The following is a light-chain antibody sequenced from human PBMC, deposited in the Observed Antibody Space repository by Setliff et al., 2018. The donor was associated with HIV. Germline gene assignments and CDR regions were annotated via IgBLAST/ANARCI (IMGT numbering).Light chain of an antibody. CDR1: SSDIGGYNY. CDR3: SSYTNTITLYV. CDR2: DVT. V-gene: IGLV2-14*03. Sequence: QSALAQPASVSGSPGQSITISCTGTSSDIGGYNYVSWYQQHPGKAPKLMIYDVTNRPSGVSNRFSGSKSGNTASLTISGLQAEDEADYYCSSYTNTITLYVFGSGTKGTV. J-gene: IGLJ1*01.